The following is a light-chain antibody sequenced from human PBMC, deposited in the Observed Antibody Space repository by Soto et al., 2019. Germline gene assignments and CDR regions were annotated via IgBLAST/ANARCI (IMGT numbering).Light chain of an antibody. CDR1: SSDVGGYNY. CDR3: SSYAGREVV. CDR2: EVT. V-gene: IGLV2-8*01. Sequence: QAVVTQPPSASGSPGQSVTISCTGTSSDVGGYNYVSWYQQHPGKAPKVMIYEVTKRPSGVPDRFSGSKSGNTASLTVSGLQAEDEADYYCSSYAGREVVFGGGTKVTVL. J-gene: IGLJ2*01.